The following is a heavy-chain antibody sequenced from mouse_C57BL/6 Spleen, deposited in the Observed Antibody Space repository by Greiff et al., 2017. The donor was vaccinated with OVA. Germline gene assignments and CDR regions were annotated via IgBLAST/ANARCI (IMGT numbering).Heavy chain of an antibody. CDR3: ARGGDGYYLYYFDY. V-gene: IGHV1-59*01. CDR1: GYTFTSYW. J-gene: IGHJ2*01. D-gene: IGHD2-3*01. Sequence: QVHVKQPGAELVRPGTSVKLSCKASGYTFTSYWMHWVKQRPGQGLEWIGVIDPSDSYTNYNQKFKGKATLTVDTSSSTAYMQLSSLTSEDSAVYYCARGGDGYYLYYFDYWGQGTTLTVSS. CDR2: IDPSDSYT.